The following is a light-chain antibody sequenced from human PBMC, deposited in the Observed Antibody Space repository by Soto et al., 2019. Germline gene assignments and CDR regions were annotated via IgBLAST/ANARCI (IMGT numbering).Light chain of an antibody. V-gene: IGKV4-1*01. CDR2: WAS. J-gene: IGKJ4*01. CDR1: QSVLYSSNNKNY. CDR3: QQYYSTPLT. Sequence: DIVMTQSPDSLAVSLGERATINCKSSQSVLYSSNNKNYLAWYQQKPGQPPKLLIYWASTRESGVPDRFSGSLSVSDFNLQLSSLQDEDVAVYCCQQYYSTPLTFGGGTKVEIK.